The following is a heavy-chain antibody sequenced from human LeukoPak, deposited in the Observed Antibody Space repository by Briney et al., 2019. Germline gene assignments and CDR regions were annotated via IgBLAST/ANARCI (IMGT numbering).Heavy chain of an antibody. CDR2: INHSGST. V-gene: IGHV4-34*01. CDR1: GGSFSGYY. J-gene: IGHJ5*02. Sequence: PLETLSLTCAVYGGSFSGYYWSWIRQPPGKGLEWIGEINHSGSTNYNPSLKSRVTISVDTSKNQFSLKLSSVTAADTAVYYCARGVRVPPYYGSGTLRPWGQGTLVTVSS. D-gene: IGHD3-10*01. CDR3: ARGVRVPPYYGSGTLRP.